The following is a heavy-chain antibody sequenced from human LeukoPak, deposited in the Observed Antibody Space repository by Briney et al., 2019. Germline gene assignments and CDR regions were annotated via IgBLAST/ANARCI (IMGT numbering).Heavy chain of an antibody. D-gene: IGHD3-3*01. CDR2: ISAYNGNT. CDR1: GYTFTSYG. J-gene: IGHJ6*03. CDR3: ARDEYDFWSGYYYMDV. Sequence: ASVKISCKASGYTFTSYGISWVRQAPGQGLEWMGWISAYNGNTNYAQKLQGRVTMTTDTSTSTAYMELSSLRSDDTAVYYCARDEYDFWSGYYYMDVWGKGTTVTVSS. V-gene: IGHV1-18*01.